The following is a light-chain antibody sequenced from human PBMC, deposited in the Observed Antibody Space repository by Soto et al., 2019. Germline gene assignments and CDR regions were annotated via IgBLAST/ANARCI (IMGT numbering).Light chain of an antibody. V-gene: IGLV2-8*01. CDR1: SSDVGGYNY. CDR2: EVS. J-gene: IGLJ2*01. Sequence: QSVLTQPPSASGSPGQSVTISCTGTSSDVGGYNYVSWYQQYPGKAPKLMIFEVSHRPSGVPDRFSGSKSGNTASLTVSGLQTEDEADYYCSSYAGSNNLVFGGGTQLTVL. CDR3: SSYAGSNNLV.